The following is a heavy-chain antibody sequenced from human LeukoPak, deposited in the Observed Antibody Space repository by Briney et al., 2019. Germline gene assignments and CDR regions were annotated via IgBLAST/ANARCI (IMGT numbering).Heavy chain of an antibody. J-gene: IGHJ4*02. CDR1: GFTFSSYA. CDR3: AKDIVVVTEPYDY. V-gene: IGHV3-30-3*01. Sequence: GGSLRLSCAASGFTFSSYAMHWVRQAPGKGLEWVAVISYDGSNKYYADSVKGRFTISRDNSKNTLYLQMNSLRAEDTAVYYCAKDIVVVTEPYDYWGQGTLVTVSS. D-gene: IGHD3-22*01. CDR2: ISYDGSNK.